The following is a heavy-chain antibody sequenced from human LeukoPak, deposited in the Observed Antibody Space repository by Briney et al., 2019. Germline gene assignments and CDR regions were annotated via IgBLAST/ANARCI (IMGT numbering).Heavy chain of an antibody. CDR3: ARNQMGKLWFDP. J-gene: IGHJ5*02. Sequence: ASVKVSCKASGYTFIDYYMHWVRQAPGQGLEWMGWINPKTGGPKYAQKFQGRLTMTRDTSINTVYMELSRLTSDDTAVYYCARNQMGKLWFDPWGRGTLITVSS. CDR2: INPKTGGP. V-gene: IGHV1-2*02. CDR1: GYTFIDYY. D-gene: IGHD1-26*01.